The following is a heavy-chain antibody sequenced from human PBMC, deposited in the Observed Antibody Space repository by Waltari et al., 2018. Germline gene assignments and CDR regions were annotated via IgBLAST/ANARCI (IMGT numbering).Heavy chain of an antibody. CDR3: ARDRTSSGYFDL. J-gene: IGHJ2*01. V-gene: IGHV3-48*01. Sequence: EVQLVESGGGLVQPGGSLRLSCAASGFTFRSYSMNWVRQAPGKGLEWVSYISSSSSTIYYADSVKGRFTISRDNAKNSLYLQMNSLRAEDTAVYYCARDRTSSGYFDLWGRGTLVTVSS. D-gene: IGHD6-25*01. CDR1: GFTFRSYS. CDR2: ISSSSSTI.